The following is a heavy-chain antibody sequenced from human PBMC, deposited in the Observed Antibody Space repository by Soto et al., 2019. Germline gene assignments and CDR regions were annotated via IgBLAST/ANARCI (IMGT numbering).Heavy chain of an antibody. D-gene: IGHD1-1*01. CDR2: ISSSSSTI. CDR1: GFTLSSSS. CDR3: ARAGLYNWNDVSWFDP. V-gene: IGHV3-48*01. Sequence: PGVSLRLSCAASGFTLSSSSLNWVRQAPGQGLEWVSYISSSSSTIYYADSVKGRFTISRDNAKNSLYLQMNSLRAEDTAVYYCARAGLYNWNDVSWFDPWGQGTLVTVSS. J-gene: IGHJ5*02.